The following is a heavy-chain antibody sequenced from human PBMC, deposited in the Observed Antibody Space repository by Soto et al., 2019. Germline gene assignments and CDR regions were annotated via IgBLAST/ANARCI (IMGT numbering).Heavy chain of an antibody. CDR1: GYTFTSYD. D-gene: IGHD1-26*01. V-gene: IGHV1-8*01. J-gene: IGHJ4*02. CDR3: ARLRVGATNNYFDY. CDR2: MNPNIGKA. Sequence: ASVKVSCEASGYTFTSYDINWVRQATGQGLEWMGRMNPNIGKANYAQKFQGRVTITTDKSTSTAYMELSSLRSEDTAVYYCARLRVGATNNYFDYWGQGTLVTVSS.